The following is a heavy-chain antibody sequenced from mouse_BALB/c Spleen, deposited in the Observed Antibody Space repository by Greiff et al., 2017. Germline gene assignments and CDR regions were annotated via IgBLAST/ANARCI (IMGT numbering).Heavy chain of an antibody. J-gene: IGHJ2*01. CDR1: GFTFSSYG. V-gene: IGHV5-6*01. CDR3: ARGNDGYYF. Sequence: EVHLVESGGDLVKPGGSLKLSCAASGFTFSSYGMSWVRQTPDKRLEWVATISSGGSYTYYPDSVKGRFTISRDNAKNTLYLQMSSLKSEDTAMYYCARGNDGYYFWGQGTTLTVSS. CDR2: ISSGGSYT. D-gene: IGHD2-3*01.